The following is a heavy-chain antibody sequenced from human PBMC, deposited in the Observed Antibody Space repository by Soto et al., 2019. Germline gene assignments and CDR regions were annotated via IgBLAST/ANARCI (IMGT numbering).Heavy chain of an antibody. J-gene: IGHJ4*02. D-gene: IGHD3-16*02. CDR3: ARGDTYDYVRGSYRYGPVLFDY. Sequence: SETLSLTCSVSGGSISSGGYYWSWIRQHPGKGLEWIGYIYYSGSTYYNPSLKSRVTISVDTSKNQFSLKLSSVTAADTAVYYCARGDTYDYVRGSYRYGPVLFDYWGQGTLVTVSS. CDR2: IYYSGST. V-gene: IGHV4-31*03. CDR1: GGSISSGGYY.